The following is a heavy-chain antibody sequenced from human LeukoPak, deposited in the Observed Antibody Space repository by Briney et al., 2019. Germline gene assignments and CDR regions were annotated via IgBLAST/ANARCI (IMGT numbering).Heavy chain of an antibody. J-gene: IGHJ6*02. CDR2: INHSGST. Sequence: SETLSLTCTVSGGSISSSSYYWGWIRQPPGKGLEWIGEINHSGSTNYNPSLKSRVTISVDTSKNQFSLKLSSVTAADTAVYYCARGFRYDFWSGYGSTNNKRYYGMDVWGQGTTVTVSS. CDR3: ARGFRYDFWSGYGSTNNKRYYGMDV. D-gene: IGHD3-3*01. CDR1: GGSISSSSYY. V-gene: IGHV4-39*07.